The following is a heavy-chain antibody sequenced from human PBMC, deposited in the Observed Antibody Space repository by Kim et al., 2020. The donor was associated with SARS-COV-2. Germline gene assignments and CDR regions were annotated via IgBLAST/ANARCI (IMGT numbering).Heavy chain of an antibody. D-gene: IGHD3-10*01. J-gene: IGHJ4*02. Sequence: SETLSLTCTVSGGSISSSSYYWGWIRQPPWKGLEWIGRLYYSGSTYYNPSLKSQFTISVDTSKNQFSLKVSSVTAADTAVYYCARLSDLGRDVDYWGQGT. CDR1: GGSISSSSYY. CDR3: ARLSDLGRDVDY. CDR2: LYYSGST. V-gene: IGHV4-39*01.